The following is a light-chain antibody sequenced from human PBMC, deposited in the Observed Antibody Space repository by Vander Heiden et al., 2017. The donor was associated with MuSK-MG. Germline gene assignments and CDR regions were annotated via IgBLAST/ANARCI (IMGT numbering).Light chain of an antibody. V-gene: IGKV1-39*01. CDR2: AAS. Sequence: DIHMTQSPFSLSASVGDRVTITCRSSQTISDYLNWYAQKPGKAPKLLIFAASSLQGGVPSRFNGRGSGTHFTLSISRLQPEDFATYYCQQTDNAPRTFGQGTKMEI. J-gene: IGKJ2*02. CDR1: QTISDY. CDR3: QQTDNAPRT.